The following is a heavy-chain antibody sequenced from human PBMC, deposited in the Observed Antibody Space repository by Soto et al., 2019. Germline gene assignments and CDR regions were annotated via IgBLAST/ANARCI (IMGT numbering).Heavy chain of an antibody. V-gene: IGHV3-30-3*01. CDR1: GFTFSSNA. Sequence: QVQLVESGGGVVQPGRSLRLSCAASGFTFSSNAMHWVRQAPGKGLEWVAVISHDGSKKYYADSVKGRFTISRDNSKNTLYLQMNSLRAEDTAVYYCVGGVVIWVDYWGQGTLVTVSS. CDR2: ISHDGSKK. D-gene: IGHD2-21*01. J-gene: IGHJ4*02. CDR3: VGGVVIWVDY.